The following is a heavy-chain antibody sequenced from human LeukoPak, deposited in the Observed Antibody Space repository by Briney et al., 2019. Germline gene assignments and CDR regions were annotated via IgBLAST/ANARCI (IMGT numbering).Heavy chain of an antibody. CDR3: TRDVLSDFWSGYSPVDY. V-gene: IGHV3-49*04. CDR2: IRSKAYGGTT. D-gene: IGHD3-3*01. J-gene: IGHJ4*02. Sequence: GSLRLSCTASGFTFGDYAMSWVRQAPGKGLEWVGFIRSKAYGGTTEYAASVKGRFTISRDDSKSIAYLQMNSLKTEDTAVYYCTRDVLSDFWSGYSPVDYWGQGTLVTVSS. CDR1: GFTFGDYA.